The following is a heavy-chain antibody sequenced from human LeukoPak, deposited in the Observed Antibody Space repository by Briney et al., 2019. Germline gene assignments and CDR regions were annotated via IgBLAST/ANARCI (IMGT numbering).Heavy chain of an antibody. CDR3: ARQVRDFWSGHRGDYFDY. CDR1: GFTFSSYE. V-gene: IGHV3-48*03. J-gene: IGHJ4*02. Sequence: PGGSLRLSCAASGFTFSSYEMNWVRQAPGKGLEWVSYISSSGSTIYYADSVKGRLTISRDNAKNSLYLQMNSLRAEDTAVYYCARQVRDFWSGHRGDYFDYWGQGTLVTVSS. CDR2: ISSSGSTI. D-gene: IGHD3-3*01.